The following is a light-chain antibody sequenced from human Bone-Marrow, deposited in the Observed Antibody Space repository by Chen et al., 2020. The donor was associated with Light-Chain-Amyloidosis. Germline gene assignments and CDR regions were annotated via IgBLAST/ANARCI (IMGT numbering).Light chain of an antibody. CDR3: CSFAGNDDWV. CDR1: SGDLGGYYF. J-gene: IGLJ3*02. Sequence: QSALTHPPSASGSLGPSVTISCAGTSGDLGGYYFVSWYQQHPGKAPKLMIHKGTTRPSGVPSRFSGSKSGNTASLTVSGLQAEDEADYYCCSFAGNDDWVFGGGTKLTVL. CDR2: KGT. V-gene: IGLV2-8*01.